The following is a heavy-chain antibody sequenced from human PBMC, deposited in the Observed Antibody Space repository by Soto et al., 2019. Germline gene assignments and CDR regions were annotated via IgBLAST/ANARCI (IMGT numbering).Heavy chain of an antibody. V-gene: IGHV3-30*18. CDR1: GFTFSGFG. CDR3: AKDVIAVTGVYYYYGMDV. D-gene: IGHD6-19*01. CDR2: ISYDGNKK. J-gene: IGHJ6*02. Sequence: QVQLVESGGGVVQPGRSLRLSCAASGFTFSGFGMHWVRQAPGKGLEWVAFISYDGNKKYYADSVEGRFTISRDNSNNTLDLQMNSLRAEDTAVYYCAKDVIAVTGVYYYYGMDVWGQGTTVTVSS.